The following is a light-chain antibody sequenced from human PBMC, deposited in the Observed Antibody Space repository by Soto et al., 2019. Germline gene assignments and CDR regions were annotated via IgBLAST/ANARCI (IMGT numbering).Light chain of an antibody. CDR2: EVT. V-gene: IGLV2-23*02. Sequence: SVVGQPVSVSGSPGPPITVSCTGTSSEVGSYNIVSWYQQHPGKAAKLMIYEVTKRPSGVSNRFSGSKSGNTASLTISGLQAEEEADYYCCSYAGSSTFLYVFGTGTKVTVL. CDR3: CSYAGSSTFLYV. J-gene: IGLJ1*01. CDR1: SSEVGSYNI.